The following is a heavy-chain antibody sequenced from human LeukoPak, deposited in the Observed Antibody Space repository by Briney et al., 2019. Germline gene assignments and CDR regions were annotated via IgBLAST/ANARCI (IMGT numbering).Heavy chain of an antibody. CDR1: GYTFTSYA. CDR2: INAGNGNT. CDR3: AREDNRGYSGYDFDY. Sequence: ASVKVSCKASGYTFTSYAMHWVRQAPGQRLEWMGWINAGNGNTKYSQKFQGRVTITRDTSASTAYMELSSLRSEDTAVYYCAREDNRGYSGYDFDYWGQGTLVTVSS. J-gene: IGHJ4*02. D-gene: IGHD5-12*01. V-gene: IGHV1-3*01.